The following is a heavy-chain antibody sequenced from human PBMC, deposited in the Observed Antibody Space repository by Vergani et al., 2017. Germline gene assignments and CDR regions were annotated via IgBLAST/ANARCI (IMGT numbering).Heavy chain of an antibody. Sequence: EVQLLESGGGSVQPGGSLRLSCAASGFTFGSYAMSWVRQAPGKGLEWVSRLSGGGESTYYADSVKGRFTISRDNSKSTVYLQMNSLRAEDTAVYYCARSGYCAHGVCYMTYYYYMDVWGKGTAVTVSS. CDR2: LSGGGEST. D-gene: IGHD2-8*01. CDR3: ARSGYCAHGVCYMTYYYYMDV. V-gene: IGHV3-23*01. J-gene: IGHJ6*03. CDR1: GFTFGSYA.